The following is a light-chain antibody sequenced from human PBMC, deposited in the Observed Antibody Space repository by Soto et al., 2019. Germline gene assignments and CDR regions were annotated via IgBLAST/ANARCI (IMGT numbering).Light chain of an antibody. V-gene: IGKV3-20*01. CDR1: QSVSSNF. CDR3: QQYGSSPYT. J-gene: IGKJ2*01. Sequence: EIVLTQSPGTLSLSPGERATLSCRASQSVSSNFLAWYQQKPGQTPRLLIYGASSRATSIPDRFSGSGSGTNFTLTINRLEPEDFAVYYCQQYGSSPYTFGQGTKLEIK. CDR2: GAS.